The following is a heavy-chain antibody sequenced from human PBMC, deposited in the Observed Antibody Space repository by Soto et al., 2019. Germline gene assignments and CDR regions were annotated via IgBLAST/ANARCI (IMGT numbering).Heavy chain of an antibody. V-gene: IGHV3-21*01. D-gene: IGHD1-20*01. CDR1: GFTFSSYS. Sequence: GVLRLSCAASGFTFSSYSINLVRQAPGKGLDWVSSISSSSSYIYYADSVKGRFTISRDNAKNSLYLQMNSLRAEDTAVYYCARERYNGNDGENSAFDIWGQGTMVTVS. CDR2: ISSSSSYI. CDR3: ARERYNGNDGENSAFDI. J-gene: IGHJ3*02.